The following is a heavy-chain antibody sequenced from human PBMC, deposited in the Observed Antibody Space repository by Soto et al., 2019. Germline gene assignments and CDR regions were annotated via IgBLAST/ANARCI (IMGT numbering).Heavy chain of an antibody. J-gene: IGHJ5*02. CDR1: GGTFSSYA. V-gene: IGHV1-69*12. CDR3: AKDRGPSSGYYPYLFDP. D-gene: IGHD3-22*01. Sequence: QVQLVQSGAEVKKPGSSVKVSCKASGGTFSSYAITWVRQAPGQGLEWMGGIIPIFGTANYAQKFQGRVTITADESRSSGYMELSSLRSKETAGYYCAKDRGPSSGYYPYLFDPWGQGTLVTVSS. CDR2: IIPIFGTA.